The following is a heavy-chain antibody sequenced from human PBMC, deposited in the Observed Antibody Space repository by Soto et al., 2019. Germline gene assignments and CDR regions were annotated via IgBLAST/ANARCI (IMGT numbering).Heavy chain of an antibody. CDR2: ISYDGSNK. CDR3: AKDLQTNRWGSPLFYYGMDV. D-gene: IGHD3-16*01. CDR1: GFTFSSYG. V-gene: IGHV3-30*18. Sequence: PGGSLRLSCAASGFTFSSYGMHWVRQAPGKGLEWVAVISYDGSNKYYADSVKGRFTISRDNSKNTLYLQMNSLRAEDTAVYYCAKDLQTNRWGSPLFYYGMDVWGQGTTVTVSS. J-gene: IGHJ6*02.